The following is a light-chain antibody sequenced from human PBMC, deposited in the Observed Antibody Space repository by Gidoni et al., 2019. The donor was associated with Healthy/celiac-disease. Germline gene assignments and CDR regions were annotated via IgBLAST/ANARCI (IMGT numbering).Light chain of an antibody. CDR2: GAS. Sequence: EIVMTQSPATLSASPVDRATLSCRASQSVSSNLAWYQQKPGTAPRPLSYGASTRATGIPARFSGSGSGTEFTLTISSLQSEDFAVYYCQQYNNWPPYTFGQGTKLEIK. V-gene: IGKV3-15*01. CDR1: QSVSSN. J-gene: IGKJ2*01. CDR3: QQYNNWPPYT.